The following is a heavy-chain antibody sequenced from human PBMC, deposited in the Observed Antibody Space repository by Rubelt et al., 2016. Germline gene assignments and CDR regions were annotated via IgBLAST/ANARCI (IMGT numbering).Heavy chain of an antibody. CDR2: LKSKGSGGTT. D-gene: IGHD2-15*01. Sequence: EVQLVESGGGLVEPGGSLRLSCAASGFTFSNAWMKWVRQAPGKGLAWIGRLKSKGSGGTTDYAAPVKGRFTISRDASKDTVYLRMNSRKDEDTAIYYCSTAVPDSGGALDYWGQGTSVTVSS. CDR1: GFTFSNAW. J-gene: IGHJ4*02. CDR3: STAVPDSGGALDY. V-gene: IGHV3-15*01.